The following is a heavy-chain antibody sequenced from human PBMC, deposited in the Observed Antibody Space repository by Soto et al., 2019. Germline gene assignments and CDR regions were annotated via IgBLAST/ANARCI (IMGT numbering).Heavy chain of an antibody. J-gene: IGHJ4*02. V-gene: IGHV3-23*01. D-gene: IGHD2-2*03. CDR1: GFTFRMYA. Sequence: GGSLRLSCAASGFTFRMYAMSWVRQAPGKGLEWVSAISGSGGNTYYADSVRGRFSISRDNSQNTLYLQLNSLRAEDTAIYYCAKDGSDFYPRSAFDYWGQGTLVTVSS. CDR3: AKDGSDFYPRSAFDY. CDR2: ISGSGGNT.